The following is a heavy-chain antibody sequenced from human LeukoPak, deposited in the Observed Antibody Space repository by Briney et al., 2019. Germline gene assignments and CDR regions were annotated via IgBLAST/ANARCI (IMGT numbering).Heavy chain of an antibody. CDR3: AAMILGGRDY. CDR2: LSPDGSDR. Sequence: GRSLRLSCAASGFTFSRYWMNWVRQAPGKGPEWVSRLSPDGSDRSYADSVQGRFTISRDNAKNTVYLQMNSLRAEDTAVYYCAAMILGGRDYWGQGTLVTVSS. CDR1: GFTFSRYW. D-gene: IGHD3-22*01. J-gene: IGHJ4*02. V-gene: IGHV3-74*01.